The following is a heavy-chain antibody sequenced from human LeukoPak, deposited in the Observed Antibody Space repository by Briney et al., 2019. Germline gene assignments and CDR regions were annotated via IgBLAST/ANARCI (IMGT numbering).Heavy chain of an antibody. CDR3: ARDHSGWYPPLDY. CDR2: ISFDGRGK. J-gene: IGHJ4*02. CDR1: GFTFSNFG. D-gene: IGHD6-19*01. Sequence: GGSLRLSCATSGFTFSNFGMHWVRQAPGQGLEWVAYISFDGRGKYYADSVTGRFTISRDNAKNSLYLQMNSLRAEDTAVYYCARDHSGWYPPLDYWGQGTLVTVSS. V-gene: IGHV3-30*12.